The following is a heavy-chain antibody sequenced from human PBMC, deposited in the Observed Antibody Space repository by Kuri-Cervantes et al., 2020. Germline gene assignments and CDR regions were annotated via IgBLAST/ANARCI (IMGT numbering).Heavy chain of an antibody. Sequence: GESLKISCAASGFTFSSYGMHWVRQAPGKGLEWVAVISYDGSNKYYADSVKGRFTISRDNSKNTLYLQMNSLRAEDTAVYYCARVGYNWNEADAFDIWGQGTMVTVSS. D-gene: IGHD1-1*01. V-gene: IGHV3-30*03. CDR1: GFTFSSYG. J-gene: IGHJ3*02. CDR3: ARVGYNWNEADAFDI. CDR2: ISYDGSNK.